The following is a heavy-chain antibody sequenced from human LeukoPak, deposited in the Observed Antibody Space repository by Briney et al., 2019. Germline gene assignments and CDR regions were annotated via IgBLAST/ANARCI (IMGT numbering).Heavy chain of an antibody. CDR2: IYYSGST. CDR1: GGSISSSSYY. D-gene: IGHD4-17*01. J-gene: IGHJ5*02. Sequence: PSETLSLTCTVSGGSISSSSYYWGWIRQPPGKGLEWIGSIYYSGSTYYNPSLKSRVTISVDTSKNQFSLKLSSVTAADTAVYYCASLGTRGDYGGDRGFDPWGQGTLVAVSS. CDR3: ASLGTRGDYGGDRGFDP. V-gene: IGHV4-39*07.